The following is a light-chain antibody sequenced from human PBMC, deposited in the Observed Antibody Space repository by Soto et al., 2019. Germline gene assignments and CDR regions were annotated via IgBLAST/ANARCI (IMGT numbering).Light chain of an antibody. CDR3: SSTAGNNNLV. J-gene: IGLJ3*02. CDR1: SSDVGSHNY. CDR2: EVS. Sequence: QSALTQSPSASGSPGQSVTISCNGTSSDVGSHNYVSWYQHHPGKAPKLMIYEVSKRPSGVPDRFSGSKSGNTASLTVSGLQAEDEAVYYCSSTAGNNNLVFGGGTKVTVL. V-gene: IGLV2-8*01.